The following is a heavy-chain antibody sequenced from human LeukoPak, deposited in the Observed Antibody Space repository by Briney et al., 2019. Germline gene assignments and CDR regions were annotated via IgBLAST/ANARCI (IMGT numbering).Heavy chain of an antibody. CDR3: AKVGSGSFSGY. V-gene: IGHV3-23*01. Sequence: GGSLRLSCAASGFTFSSYAMSWVRQAPGKELEWVSAISGSGGSTYYADSVKGRFTISRDNSKNTLYLQMNSLRAEDTAVYYCAKVGSGSFSGYWGQGTLVTVSS. J-gene: IGHJ4*02. D-gene: IGHD3-10*01. CDR2: ISGSGGST. CDR1: GFTFSSYA.